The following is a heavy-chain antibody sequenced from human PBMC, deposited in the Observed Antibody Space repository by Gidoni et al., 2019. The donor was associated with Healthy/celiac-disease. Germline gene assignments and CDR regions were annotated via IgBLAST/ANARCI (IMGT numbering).Heavy chain of an antibody. CDR1: GFTFSSYS. D-gene: IGHD2-2*02. J-gene: IGHJ4*02. CDR2: ISSSSSYI. V-gene: IGHV3-21*01. Sequence: EVQLVESGGGLVKPGGSLRLSCAASGFTFSSYSMNWVRQAPGKGLEWVSSISSSSSYIYYADSVKGRFTISRDNAKNSLYLQMNSLRAEDTAVYYCARDPLPYCSSTSCYTGEYYFDYWGQGTLVTVSS. CDR3: ARDPLPYCSSTSCYTGEYYFDY.